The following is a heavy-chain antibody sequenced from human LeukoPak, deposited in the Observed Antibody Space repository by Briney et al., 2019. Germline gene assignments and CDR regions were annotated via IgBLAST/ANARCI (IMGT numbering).Heavy chain of an antibody. CDR1: GFTSSSYG. CDR2: ISGSGGST. CDR3: AKDPGSGWEFDY. Sequence: GGSLRLSCAASGFTSSSYGMSWVRQAPGKGLEWVSAISGSGGSTYYADSVKGRFTISRDNSKNTLYLQMNSLRAEDTAVYYCAKDPGSGWEFDYWGQGTLVTVSS. D-gene: IGHD6-19*01. J-gene: IGHJ4*02. V-gene: IGHV3-23*01.